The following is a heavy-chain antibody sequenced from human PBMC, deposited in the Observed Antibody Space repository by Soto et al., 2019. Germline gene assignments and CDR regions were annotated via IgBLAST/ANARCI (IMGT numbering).Heavy chain of an antibody. J-gene: IGHJ5*02. V-gene: IGHV4-30-4*01. Sequence: QVQLQESGPGLVKPSQTLSLTCTVSGGSISSGDYYWSWIRQPPGKGLEWIGYIYYSGSTYYNPSLKRRVTISLDTSKNQFSMKLSSVTAADTAVYYCARELGYCSSTSCYEVWFDPWGQGTLVTVSS. CDR2: IYYSGST. CDR1: GGSISSGDYY. D-gene: IGHD2-2*01. CDR3: ARELGYCSSTSCYEVWFDP.